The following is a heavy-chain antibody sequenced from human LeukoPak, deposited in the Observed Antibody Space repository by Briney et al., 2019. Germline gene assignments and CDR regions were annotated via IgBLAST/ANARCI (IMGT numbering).Heavy chain of an antibody. CDR3: TRMTTGHDY. D-gene: IGHD1-14*01. Sequence: PSETLSLTCAVSGVSFNDCYWSWVRQSPGKGLEWIGEINHSGYTNDSPSLKSRVTISIDTSRKQFSLNLRSVTVADTAVYYCTRMTTGHDYWGQGTLVTVSS. J-gene: IGHJ4*02. CDR1: GVSFNDCY. CDR2: INHSGYT. V-gene: IGHV4-34*01.